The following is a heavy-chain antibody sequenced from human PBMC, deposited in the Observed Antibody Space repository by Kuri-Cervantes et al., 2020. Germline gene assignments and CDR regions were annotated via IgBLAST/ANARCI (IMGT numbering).Heavy chain of an antibody. CDR1: GGSISSYY. CDR2: IYYSGST. Sequence: GSLRLSCTVSGGSISSYYWSWIRQPPGKGLEWIGYIYYSGSTNYNPSLKSRVTISVDTSKNQFSLKLSSVTAADTAVYYCVVGFKAYYYYGMDVWGQGTTVTVSS. J-gene: IGHJ6*02. CDR3: VVGFKAYYYYGMDV. D-gene: IGHD2-2*01. V-gene: IGHV4-59*08.